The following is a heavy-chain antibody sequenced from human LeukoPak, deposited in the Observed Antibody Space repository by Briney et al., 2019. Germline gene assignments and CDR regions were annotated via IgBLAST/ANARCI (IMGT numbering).Heavy chain of an antibody. J-gene: IGHJ5*02. CDR2: IKEDGSEK. Sequence: GGSLRLSCAASGFAFSDYWMSWVRQAPGKGLEWVANIKEDGSEKYYVDSVKGRFTISRDNAKNSLYLQMNSLRAEDTALYHCVSSIGRGSSWGQGTLVTVSS. D-gene: IGHD3-22*01. V-gene: IGHV3-7*01. CDR1: GFAFSDYW. CDR3: VSSIGRGSS.